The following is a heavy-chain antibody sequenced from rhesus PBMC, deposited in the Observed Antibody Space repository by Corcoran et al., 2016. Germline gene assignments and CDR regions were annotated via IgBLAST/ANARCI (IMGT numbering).Heavy chain of an antibody. CDR1: GASISSYW. CDR3: ARDRGVGSDFDY. Sequence: QVQLQESGPGLVKPSETLSLTCAVSGASISSYWWSWIRQPPGKGLEGMGEIKGNSGSTDYTTSLKSRVTISKDASKNQFSLKLSSVTAADTAVYYCARDRGVGSDFDYWGQGVLVTVSS. D-gene: IGHD2-21*01. CDR2: IKGNSGST. J-gene: IGHJ4*01. V-gene: IGHV4-80*01.